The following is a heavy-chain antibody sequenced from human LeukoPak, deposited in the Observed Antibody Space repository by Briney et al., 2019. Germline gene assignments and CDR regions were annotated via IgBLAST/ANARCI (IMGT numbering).Heavy chain of an antibody. CDR3: ARAIGWYDPPWYFDY. V-gene: IGHV1-46*01. D-gene: IGHD6-19*01. J-gene: IGHJ4*02. Sequence: ASMKVSCKASGYTFTSYYLHWVRQAPGQGLEWMGIIDPSGGSTNYAQKFQGRVTMTRDTSTSTVYMELSSLRSGDTAVYYCARAIGWYDPPWYFDYWGQGTLVTVSS. CDR2: IDPSGGST. CDR1: GYTFTSYY.